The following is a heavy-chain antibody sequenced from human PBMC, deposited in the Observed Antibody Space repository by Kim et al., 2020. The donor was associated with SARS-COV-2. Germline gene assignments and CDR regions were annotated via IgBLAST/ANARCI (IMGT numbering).Heavy chain of an antibody. Sequence: GGSLRLSCAASGFTFDDYAMHWVRQAPGKGLEWVSLISWDGGSTYYADSVKGRFTISRDNSKNSLYLQMNSLRAEDTALYYCAKGRKYYYDSSAYEWPVVYWGQGTLVTVSS. J-gene: IGHJ4*02. CDR1: GFTFDDYA. CDR2: ISWDGGST. CDR3: AKGRKYYYDSSAYEWPVVY. V-gene: IGHV3-43D*03. D-gene: IGHD3-22*01.